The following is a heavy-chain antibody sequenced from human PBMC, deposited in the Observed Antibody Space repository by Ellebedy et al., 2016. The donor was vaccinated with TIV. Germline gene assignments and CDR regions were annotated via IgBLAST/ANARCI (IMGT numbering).Heavy chain of an antibody. D-gene: IGHD3-10*01. V-gene: IGHV4-39*07. CDR2: IYYSGST. Sequence: SETLSLXXTVSGGSISSSSYYWGWIRQPPGKGLEWIGSIYYSGSTYYNPSLKSRVTISVDTSKNQFSLKLSSVTAADTAVYYCARERHGSGSYSYYYGMDVWGQGTTVTVSS. CDR1: GGSISSSSYY. J-gene: IGHJ6*02. CDR3: ARERHGSGSYSYYYGMDV.